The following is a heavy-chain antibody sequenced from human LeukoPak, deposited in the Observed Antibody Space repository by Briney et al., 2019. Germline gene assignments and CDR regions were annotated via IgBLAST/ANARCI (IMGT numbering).Heavy chain of an antibody. D-gene: IGHD3-10*01. CDR1: GGSISSGGYS. CDR2: IYYSGST. J-gene: IGHJ5*02. CDR3: ARGDYYGSGGYDL. V-gene: IGHV4-31*11. Sequence: PSQTLSLTCAVSGGSISSGGYSWSWIRQHPGKGLEWIGYIYYSGSTYYNPSLKSRVTISVDTSKNQFSLKLSSVTAADTAVYYCARGDYYGSGGYDLWGQGTLVTVSS.